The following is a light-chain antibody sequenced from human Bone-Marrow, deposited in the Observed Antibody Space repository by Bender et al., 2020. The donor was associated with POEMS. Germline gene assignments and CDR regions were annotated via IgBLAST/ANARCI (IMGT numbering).Light chain of an antibody. V-gene: IGLV1-44*01. Sequence: QSVLTQPPSASGTPGQRVTISCSGGSSNIGAHAVNWYQHLPGTAPKLLIYSSHRRPAEVPDRFSGSRSGTSASLAISGLQSEDEADYDGAVWDDSLDGWVFGGGTKLTVL. J-gene: IGLJ3*02. CDR3: AVWDDSLDGWV. CDR1: SSNIGAHA. CDR2: SSH.